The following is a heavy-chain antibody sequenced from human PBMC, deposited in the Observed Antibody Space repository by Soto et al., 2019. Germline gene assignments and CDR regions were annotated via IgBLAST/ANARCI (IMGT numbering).Heavy chain of an antibody. CDR1: GFIFSTYS. CDR3: ARDGRARSAYSSDYHYFSGVDV. D-gene: IGHD3-3*01. CDR2: ISTSTSTI. J-gene: IGHJ6*02. V-gene: IGHV3-48*02. Sequence: GGSLRLSCAASGFIFSTYSMNWVRQAPGKGLEWVSYISTSTSTIYYADSVKGRFTISRDNAKNSLYLQMNSLRDEDTAVYFCARDGRARSAYSSDYHYFSGVDVWGQGTTVTVSS.